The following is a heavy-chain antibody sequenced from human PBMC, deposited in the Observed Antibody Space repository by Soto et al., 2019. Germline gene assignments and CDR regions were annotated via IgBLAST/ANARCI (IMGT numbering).Heavy chain of an antibody. J-gene: IGHJ4*02. D-gene: IGHD3-16*02. V-gene: IGHV4-4*02. CDR1: SGSISSSNW. CDR2: IYHSGST. CDR3: ARHPYYDYIWGSYRYDARTSPIDY. Sequence: SETLSLTCAVSSGSISSSNWWSWVRQPPGKGLEWIGEIYHSGSTNYNPSLKSRVTISVDKSKNQFSLKLSSVTAADTAAYYCARHPYYDYIWGSYRYDARTSPIDYWGQGTLVTVSS.